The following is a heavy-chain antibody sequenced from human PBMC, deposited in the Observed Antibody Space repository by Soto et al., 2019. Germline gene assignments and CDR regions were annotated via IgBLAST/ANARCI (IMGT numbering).Heavy chain of an antibody. D-gene: IGHD5-12*01. Sequence: PGGSLRLSCAASGFTVSSNYMSWVRQAPGKGLEWVSIIYSGGSTYYADSVKGRFTISRDNSKNTLYLQMNSLRAEDTAVYYCARGRWLRLLDYWGQGTLVTVSS. J-gene: IGHJ4*02. CDR3: ARGRWLRLLDY. V-gene: IGHV3-66*01. CDR1: GFTVSSNY. CDR2: IYSGGST.